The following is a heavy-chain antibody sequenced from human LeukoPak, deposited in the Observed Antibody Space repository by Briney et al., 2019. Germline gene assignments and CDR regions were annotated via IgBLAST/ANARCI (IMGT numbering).Heavy chain of an antibody. CDR1: GFTFSSYG. J-gene: IGHJ4*02. Sequence: PGGSLRLSCAASGFTFSSYGMHWVRQAPGKGLEWVANIKQDGSEKYYVDSVKGRFTISRDNAKNSLYLQMNSLRAEDTAVYYCARKAAAGKSYYFDYWGQGTLVTVSS. D-gene: IGHD6-13*01. CDR2: IKQDGSEK. V-gene: IGHV3-7*01. CDR3: ARKAAAGKSYYFDY.